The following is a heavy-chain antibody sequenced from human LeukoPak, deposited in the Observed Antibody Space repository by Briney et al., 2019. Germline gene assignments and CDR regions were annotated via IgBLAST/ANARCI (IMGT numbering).Heavy chain of an antibody. CDR2: IKKDGSEK. Sequence: GGSLRLSCAASGFTFSSYWMSWVRQAPGKGLEWVANIKKDGSEKYYMDSVRGRFTISRDNTKKSVYLQMSGLRAEDTALYYCARDKVGGSNGFWGQGTLVTVSS. D-gene: IGHD6-19*01. CDR1: GFTFSSYW. J-gene: IGHJ4*02. V-gene: IGHV3-7*01. CDR3: ARDKVGGSNGF.